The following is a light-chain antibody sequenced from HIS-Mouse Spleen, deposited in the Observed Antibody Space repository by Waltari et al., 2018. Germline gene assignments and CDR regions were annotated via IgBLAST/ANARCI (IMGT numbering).Light chain of an antibody. J-gene: IGLJ2*01. V-gene: IGLV3-10*01. CDR1: ALPKKY. CDR3: YSTDSSGNHRV. Sequence: SYELTQPPSVSVSPGQTARITCSGDALPKKYASWYQQKSGQAPLLGIYEDSKRPSGIPERFSGSSSGTMATLTISGAQVEDEADYYCYSTDSSGNHRVFGGGTKLTVL. CDR2: EDS.